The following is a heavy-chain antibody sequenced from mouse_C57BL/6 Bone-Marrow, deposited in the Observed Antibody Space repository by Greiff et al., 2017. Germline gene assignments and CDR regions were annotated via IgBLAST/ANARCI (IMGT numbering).Heavy chain of an antibody. CDR3: ARIPYDYEAMDY. V-gene: IGHV1-69*01. CDR2: IDPSDSYT. Sequence: QVHVKQPGAELVMPGASVKLSCKASGYTFTSYWMHWVKQRPGQGLEWIGEIDPSDSYTNYNQKFKGKSTLTVDKSSSTAYMQLSSLTSEDSAVYYCARIPYDYEAMDYWGQGTSVTVSS. CDR1: GYTFTSYW. J-gene: IGHJ4*01.